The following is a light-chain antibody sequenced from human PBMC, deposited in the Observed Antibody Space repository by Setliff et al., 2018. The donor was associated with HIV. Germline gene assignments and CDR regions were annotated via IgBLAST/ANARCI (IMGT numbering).Light chain of an antibody. J-gene: IGLJ1*01. V-gene: IGLV1-44*01. CDR3: AAWDDSLNGYV. CDR2: SNN. Sequence: QPVLTQPPSASGTPGQRVTISCSGSSSNIGSNTVNWYQQFPGTAPKLLIYSNNQRPSGVPDRFAGSKSGTSASLAISGLQSGDEADYYCAAWDDSLNGYVFGTGTKGTVL. CDR1: SSNIGSNT.